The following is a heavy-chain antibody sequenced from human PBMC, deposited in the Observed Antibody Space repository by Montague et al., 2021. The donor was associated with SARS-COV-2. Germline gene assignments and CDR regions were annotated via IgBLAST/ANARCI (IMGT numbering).Heavy chain of an antibody. CDR3: AMRGGALDAFDI. CDR2: TYYRSKWYN. V-gene: IGHV6-1*01. J-gene: IGHJ3*02. Sequence: CAISGDSVSSNLATWNWIRQSPSRGLEWLGRTYYRSKWYNDYAESVKSRITIDPDTSKNQFSLKLSSVTAADTAVYYCAMRGGALDAFDIWGQGTMVIVSS. D-gene: IGHD4-17*01. CDR1: GDSVSSNLAT.